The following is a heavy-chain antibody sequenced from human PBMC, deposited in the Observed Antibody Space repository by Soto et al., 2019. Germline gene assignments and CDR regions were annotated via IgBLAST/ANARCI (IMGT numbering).Heavy chain of an antibody. J-gene: IGHJ6*02. CDR2: IYSSENS. D-gene: IGHD2-2*03. Sequence: QLQLQESGPGLVKPTETLSLTSTVSGGSVSSSSYSWGWIRESPGKVLERIGGIYSSENSYYNPSLLSRVTISVDTSKHEFSVRLSSVTAADTAVYYCARLNGYCISTNCHGYYGMDVWGQGTTVTVSS. V-gene: IGHV4-39*01. CDR1: GGSVSSSSYS. CDR3: ARLNGYCISTNCHGYYGMDV.